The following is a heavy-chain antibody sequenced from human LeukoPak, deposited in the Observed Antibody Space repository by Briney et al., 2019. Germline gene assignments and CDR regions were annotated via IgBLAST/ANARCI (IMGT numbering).Heavy chain of an antibody. CDR3: ARELGGDYVGGIDY. CDR2: IYYSGST. V-gene: IGHV4-61*08. D-gene: IGHD3-16*01. Sequence: SETLSLTCTVSGGSISSGGYYWSWIRQHPGKGLEWIGYIYYSGSTNYNPSLKSRVTISVDTSKNQFSLKLSSVTAADTAVYYCARELGGDYVGGIDYWGQGTLVTVSS. J-gene: IGHJ4*02. CDR1: GGSISSGGYY.